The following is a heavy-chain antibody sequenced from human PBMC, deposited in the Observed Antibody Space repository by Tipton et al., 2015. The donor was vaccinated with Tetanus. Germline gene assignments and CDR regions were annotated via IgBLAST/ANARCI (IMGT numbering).Heavy chain of an antibody. CDR3: ARYTVTKFGFGY. CDR2: IYYSGST. J-gene: IGHJ4*02. CDR1: GGSISSGDYY. V-gene: IGHV4-30-4*01. D-gene: IGHD4-17*01. Sequence: TLSLTCTVSGGSISSGDYYWSWIRQPPGKGLEWIGYIYYSGSTYYNPSLKSRVTISVDTSKNQFSLKLSSVTAADTAVYYCARYTVTKFGFGYWGQGTLVTVAS.